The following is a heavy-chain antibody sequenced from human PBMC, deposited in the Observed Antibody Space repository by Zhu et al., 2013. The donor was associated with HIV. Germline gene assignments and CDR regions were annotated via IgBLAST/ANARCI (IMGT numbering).Heavy chain of an antibody. J-gene: IGHJ3*02. CDR1: GYSISSGYY. CDR2: IYHSGST. Sequence: QVQLQESGPGLVKPSETLSLTCAVSGYSISSGYYWGWIRQPPGKGLEWIGSIYHSGSTYYNPSLKSRVTISVDTSKNQFSLKLSSVTAADTAVYYCARIFGGPPGTVVTPVAAFDIWGQGTMVTVSS. CDR3: ARIFGGPPGTVVTPVAAFDI. D-gene: IGHD3-16*01. V-gene: IGHV4-38-2*01.